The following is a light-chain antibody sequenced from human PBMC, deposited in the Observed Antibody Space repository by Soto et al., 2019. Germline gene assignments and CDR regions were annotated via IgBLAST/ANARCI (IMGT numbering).Light chain of an antibody. J-gene: IGLJ3*02. CDR2: EVN. CDR3: TSYTSSGPWV. Sequence: QSALTQPASVSGSPGQSITISCTGTSGDVGGYNYVSWYQLDPGKAPKLIIYEVNNRPSGVSNRFSSSKSGNTASLTISGLQAEDEADYYCTSYTSSGPWVFGGGTQLTVL. V-gene: IGLV2-14*01. CDR1: SGDVGGYNY.